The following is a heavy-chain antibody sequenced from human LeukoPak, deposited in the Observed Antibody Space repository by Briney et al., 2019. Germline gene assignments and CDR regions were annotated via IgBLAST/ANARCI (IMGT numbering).Heavy chain of an antibody. J-gene: IGHJ4*02. V-gene: IGHV3-30-3*01. CDR2: ISYDGSNK. CDR1: GFTFSSYA. D-gene: IGHD3-3*01. Sequence: PGGSLRLSCAASGFTFSSYAMHWVRQAPGKGLEWVAVISYDGSNKYYADSVKGRFTISRDNSKNTLYLQMNSLRAEDTAVYYCARDSRGETYYDFWSDYSHFDYWGQGTLVTVSS. CDR3: ARDSRGETYYDFWSDYSHFDY.